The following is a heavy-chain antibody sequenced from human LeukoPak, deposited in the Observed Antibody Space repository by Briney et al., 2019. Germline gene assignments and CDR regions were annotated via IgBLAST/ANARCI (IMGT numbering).Heavy chain of an antibody. CDR2: IGLGGDT. J-gene: IGHJ4*02. D-gene: IGHD6-13*01. CDR1: GFTFSSFD. V-gene: IGHV3-13*04. Sequence: PGGSLRLSCAASGFTFSSFDMHWVRQVTGKGLEWVSAIGLGGDTYYPGSVKGRFTISRENAKNSLYLQMNSLRAGDTAVYYCVRASSSWYYFDYWGQGTLVTVSS. CDR3: VRASSSWYYFDY.